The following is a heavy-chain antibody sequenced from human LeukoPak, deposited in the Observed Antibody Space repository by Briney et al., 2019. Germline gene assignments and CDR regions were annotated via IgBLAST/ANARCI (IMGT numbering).Heavy chain of an antibody. Sequence: PSETLSLTCSVSGGSISSLYWSWIRQPPGKGLEWIGYIYYTGSTNYNPSLKSRVTMFVDMSKNQFSLRLSSVTAADTAVYYCARLPYYYDSIRDDYWGQGTLVTVSS. J-gene: IGHJ4*02. V-gene: IGHV4-59*08. CDR2: IYYTGST. CDR3: ARLPYYYDSIRDDY. CDR1: GGSISSLY. D-gene: IGHD3-22*01.